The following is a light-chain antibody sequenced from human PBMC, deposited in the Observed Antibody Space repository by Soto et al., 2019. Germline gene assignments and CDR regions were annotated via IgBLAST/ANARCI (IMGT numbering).Light chain of an antibody. J-gene: IGKJ3*01. Sequence: DTQMTQSPSSLSASVGDRVTVTCRASQDIKSNLNWFQQKSGKAPRLLVYDASNLETGVTSRFSGSGSGTNFTFTISSLQPEDIATYFCQQYGNFPFTFGPGTKVDI. CDR2: DAS. V-gene: IGKV1-33*01. CDR3: QQYGNFPFT. CDR1: QDIKSN.